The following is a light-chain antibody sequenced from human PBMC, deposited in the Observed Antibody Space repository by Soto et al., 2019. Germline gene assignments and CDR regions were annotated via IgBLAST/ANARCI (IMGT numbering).Light chain of an antibody. CDR2: DVS. V-gene: IGLV2-14*01. J-gene: IGLJ2*01. Sequence: QSALTQPASVSGSPGQSITISCTGTSSDVGGYNYVSWYQQHPGKAPKLMIYDVSNRPSGVSNLFSGSKSGNTASLTISGLQAEDEADYYCSSYTSSCTLLFGGGTQLTIL. CDR1: SSDVGGYNY. CDR3: SSYTSSCTLL.